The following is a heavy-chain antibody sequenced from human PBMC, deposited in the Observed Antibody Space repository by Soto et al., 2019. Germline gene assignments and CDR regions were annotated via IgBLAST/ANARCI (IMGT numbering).Heavy chain of an antibody. J-gene: IGHJ4*02. V-gene: IGHV4-34*01. D-gene: IGHD2-2*01. Sequence: GKGLEWIGEINHSGSTNYNPSLKSRVTISVDTSKNQFSLKLSSVTAADMVVSCCTRGPSSTAADDYWGQAILLTV. CDR2: INHSGST. CDR3: TRGPSSTAADDY.